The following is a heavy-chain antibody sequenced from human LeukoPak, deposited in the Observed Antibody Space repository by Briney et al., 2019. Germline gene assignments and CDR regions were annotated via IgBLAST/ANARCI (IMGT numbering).Heavy chain of an antibody. J-gene: IGHJ5*02. Sequence: SETLSLTCTVSGGSISSYYWSWIRQPPGKGLEWIGYIYYSGSTNYNPSLKSRVTISVDTSKNQFSLKLSSVTAADTAVYYCARVEPGGCCSSTSCPADWFDPWGQGTLVTVSS. CDR3: ARVEPGGCCSSTSCPADWFDP. V-gene: IGHV4-59*01. D-gene: IGHD2-2*01. CDR2: IYYSGST. CDR1: GGSISSYY.